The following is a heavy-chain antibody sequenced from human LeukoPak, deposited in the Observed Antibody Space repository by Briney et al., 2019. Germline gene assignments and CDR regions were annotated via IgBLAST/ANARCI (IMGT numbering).Heavy chain of an antibody. CDR3: ARGLGYCSSTSCYEEGLRENWFDP. V-gene: IGHV1-69*04. CDR1: GGTFSSYA. J-gene: IGHJ5*02. CDR2: IIPILGIA. D-gene: IGHD2-2*01. Sequence: GASVKVSCKASGGTFSSYAISWVRQAPGQGLEWMGRIIPILGIANYAQKFQGRVTITTDESTSTAYMELSSLRSEDTAVYYCARGLGYCSSTSCYEEGLRENWFDPWGQGTLVTVSS.